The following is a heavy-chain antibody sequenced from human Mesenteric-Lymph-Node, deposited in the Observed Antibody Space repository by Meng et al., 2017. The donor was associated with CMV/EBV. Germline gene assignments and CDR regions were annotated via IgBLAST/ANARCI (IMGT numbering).Heavy chain of an antibody. Sequence: GGSLRLSCEVSEVTLSSYWMTWVRQAPGKGLEWVANIKEDGSEKYYVDSVKGRFTISRDNAKNSLYLQMNSLRAEDTAVYYCARGIRVRCSSTSCYMYGNWFDPWGQGTLVTVSS. CDR1: EVTLSSYW. J-gene: IGHJ5*02. CDR3: ARGIRVRCSSTSCYMYGNWFDP. CDR2: IKEDGSEK. D-gene: IGHD2-2*02. V-gene: IGHV3-7*01.